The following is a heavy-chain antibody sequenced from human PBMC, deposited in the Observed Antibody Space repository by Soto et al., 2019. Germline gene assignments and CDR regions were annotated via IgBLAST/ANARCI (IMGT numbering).Heavy chain of an antibody. V-gene: IGHV1-2*02. CDR1: GYTFTGYY. CDR3: ARDGTDYDISTGYPDY. CDR2: INPNSGGT. Sequence: ASVKGSCEASGYTFTGYYMHWVRQAPGQGLEWMGWINPNSGGTNYAQRFQGRITMTRDTSISTAYMELSRLRSDDTAVYYCARDGTDYDISTGYPDYWGQGTLVTLSS. J-gene: IGHJ4*02. D-gene: IGHD3-9*01.